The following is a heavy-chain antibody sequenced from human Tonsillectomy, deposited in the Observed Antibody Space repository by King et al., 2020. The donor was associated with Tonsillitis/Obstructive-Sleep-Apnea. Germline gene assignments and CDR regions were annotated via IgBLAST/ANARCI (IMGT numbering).Heavy chain of an antibody. Sequence: VQLQQWGAGLLKPSETLSLTCGVYGGSFSGYYWSWIRQPPGKGLEWIGEINHSGSTNYNPSLKSRVTISVDTSKNQFSLKLSSVTAADTAVYYCARSNDYGSGSYYRYSYYMDVWGKGTTVPVSS. D-gene: IGHD3-10*01. CDR3: ARSNDYGSGSYYRYSYYMDV. CDR1: GGSFSGYY. CDR2: INHSGST. J-gene: IGHJ6*03. V-gene: IGHV4-34*01.